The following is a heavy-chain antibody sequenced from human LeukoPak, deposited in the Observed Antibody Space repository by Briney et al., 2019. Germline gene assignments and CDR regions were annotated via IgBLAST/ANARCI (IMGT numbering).Heavy chain of an antibody. D-gene: IGHD3-9*01. CDR2: IYHSGST. V-gene: IGHV4-4*02. Sequence: SETLSLTCAVSGGSISSSNWWSWVRQPPGKGLEWIGAIYHSGSTNYNPSLKSRVTISVDKSKNQFPLKLSSVTAADTAVYYCARESPDILTGYYAFDIWGQGTMVTVSS. J-gene: IGHJ3*02. CDR1: GGSISSSNW. CDR3: ARESPDILTGYYAFDI.